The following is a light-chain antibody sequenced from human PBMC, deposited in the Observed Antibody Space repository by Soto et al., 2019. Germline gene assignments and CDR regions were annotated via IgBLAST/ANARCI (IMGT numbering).Light chain of an antibody. V-gene: IGLV2-18*02. CDR2: EVS. CDR3: SSYTSSNTYV. Sequence: QSALAQPPYVSGSPGQSVAISCTGTSSDVGSYNRVSWYQQPPGTAPKVMIYEVSNRPSGVPDRFSGSKSGNTASLTISGLQAEDEADYYCSSYTSSNTYVFGTGTKATVL. J-gene: IGLJ1*01. CDR1: SSDVGSYNR.